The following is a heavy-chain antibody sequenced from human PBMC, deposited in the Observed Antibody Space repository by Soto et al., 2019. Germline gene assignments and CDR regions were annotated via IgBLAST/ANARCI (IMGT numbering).Heavy chain of an antibody. V-gene: IGHV1-3*01. J-gene: IGHJ5*02. D-gene: IGHD3-9*01. CDR2: INAGNGNT. Sequence: QVQLVQSGAEVKKPGASVKVSCKASGYPFTSYAMHWVRQAPGQRLEWMGWINAGNGNTKYSQKFQGRVTITRDTSANTDYMELSSLRSEDTAVYYCARDARPYDIRGWCDPWGQGTLVTVSS. CDR1: GYPFTSYA. CDR3: ARDARPYDIRGWCDP.